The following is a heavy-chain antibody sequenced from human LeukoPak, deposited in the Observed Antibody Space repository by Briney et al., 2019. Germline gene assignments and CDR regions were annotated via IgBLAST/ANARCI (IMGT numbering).Heavy chain of an antibody. V-gene: IGHV3-23*01. CDR3: AGGHSSGYYPIDY. CDR1: GFTFSSYA. Sequence: GGSLRLSCAASGFTFSSYAMSWVRQAPGKGLEWVSAISGSGGTTYYADSVRGRFTIFRDNAKNSLYLQMNSLRAEDTAVYYCAGGHSSGYYPIDYWGQGTLVTVSS. D-gene: IGHD3-22*01. J-gene: IGHJ4*02. CDR2: ISGSGGTT.